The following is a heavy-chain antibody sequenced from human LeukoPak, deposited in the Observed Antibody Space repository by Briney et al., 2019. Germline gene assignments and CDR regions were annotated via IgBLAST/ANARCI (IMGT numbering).Heavy chain of an antibody. J-gene: IGHJ6*03. CDR2: ISYDGSNK. Sequence: GRSLRLSCAASGFTFSSYAMHWVRQAPGKGLEWVAVISYDGSNKYYADSVKGRFTISRDNSKNTLYLQMNSLRAEDTAVYYCARGPGDFWSGYYVSPTDYYYMDVWGKGTTVTVSS. V-gene: IGHV3-30-3*01. CDR3: ARGPGDFWSGYYVSPTDYYYMDV. CDR1: GFTFSSYA. D-gene: IGHD3-3*01.